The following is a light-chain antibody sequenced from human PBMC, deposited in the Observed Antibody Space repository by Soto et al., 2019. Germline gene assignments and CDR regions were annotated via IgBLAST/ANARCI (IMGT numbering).Light chain of an antibody. J-gene: IGLJ1*01. CDR1: SSDVGSYNF. CDR3: SSFAGSSTYV. CDR2: EAS. V-gene: IGLV2-23*01. Sequence: QSVLTQPSSVSGSPGQSITISCTGTSSDVGSYNFVSWYQQHPGKAPKLMIYEASKRPSGVSNRFSGSKSGNTASLTISGFRSEDEADYYCSSFAGSSTYVFGAGTKDTV.